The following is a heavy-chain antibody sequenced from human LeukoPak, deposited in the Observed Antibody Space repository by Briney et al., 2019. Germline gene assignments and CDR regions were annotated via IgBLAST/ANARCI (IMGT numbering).Heavy chain of an antibody. CDR3: AKHKGAYYDFWSGYFHNWFDP. V-gene: IGHV3-23*01. Sequence: GGSLRLSWAASGFTFSSYAMSWVRQAPGKGLEWVSAISGSGGSTYYADSVKGRFTISRDNSKNTLYLQMNSLRAEDTAVYYCAKHKGAYYDFWSGYFHNWFDPWGQGTLVTVSS. J-gene: IGHJ5*02. CDR1: GFTFSSYA. CDR2: ISGSGGST. D-gene: IGHD3-3*01.